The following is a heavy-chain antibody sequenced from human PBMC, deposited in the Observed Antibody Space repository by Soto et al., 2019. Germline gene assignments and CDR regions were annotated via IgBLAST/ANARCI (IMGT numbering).Heavy chain of an antibody. CDR2: IYPGDSDT. Sequence: PGESLKISCQCSGYRFTNYWIGWVRQMPGKGLEWMGIIYPGDSDTRYSPSFQGQVTISADKSISTAYLQWSSLKASDTAVYYCARQITMIVGPDYWGQGTLVTVSS. J-gene: IGHJ4*02. CDR3: ARQITMIVGPDY. V-gene: IGHV5-51*01. CDR1: GYRFTNYW. D-gene: IGHD3-22*01.